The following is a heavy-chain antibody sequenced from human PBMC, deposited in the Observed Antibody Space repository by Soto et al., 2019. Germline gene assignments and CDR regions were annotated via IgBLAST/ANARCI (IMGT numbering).Heavy chain of an antibody. CDR2: FIPIFGAA. V-gene: IGHV1-69*12. D-gene: IGHD3-10*01. CDR1: GGTFSSYA. Sequence: QVQLVQSGAEVKKPGSSVKVSCKASGGTFSSYAISWVRQAPGQGLEWMGGFIPIFGAADYAQNFQGRVTIPADESTSTAYMELSSLRSEDTAVYYCASPRDNYYYNGMDVWGQGTTVTVSS. J-gene: IGHJ6*02. CDR3: ASPRDNYYYNGMDV.